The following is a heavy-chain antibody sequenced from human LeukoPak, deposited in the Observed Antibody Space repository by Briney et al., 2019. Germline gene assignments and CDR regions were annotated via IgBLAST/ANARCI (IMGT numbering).Heavy chain of an antibody. CDR1: GYSISSGYY. Sequence: SETLSLTCAVSGYSISSGYYWGWIRQPPGKGLEWIGSICHSGSTYYNPSLKSRVTISVDTSKNQFSLKLSSVTAADTAVYYCARFGEFLLFDYWGQGTLVTVSS. CDR3: ARFGEFLLFDY. D-gene: IGHD3-10*01. V-gene: IGHV4-38-2*01. CDR2: ICHSGST. J-gene: IGHJ4*02.